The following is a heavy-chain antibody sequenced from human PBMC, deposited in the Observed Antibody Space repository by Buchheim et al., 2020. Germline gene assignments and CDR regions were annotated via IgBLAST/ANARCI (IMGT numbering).Heavy chain of an antibody. CDR1: GFTFSSYG. CDR2: ISYDGSNK. CDR3: AKELTAMVSYYYYGMDV. J-gene: IGHJ6*02. V-gene: IGHV3-30*18. D-gene: IGHD5-18*01. Sequence: QVQLVESGGGVVQPGRSLRLSCAASGFTFSSYGMHWVRQAPGKGLEWVAVISYDGSNKYYADSVKGRFTISRDNSKNTLYLQMNSLRAEDTAVYYCAKELTAMVSYYYYGMDVWGQGTT.